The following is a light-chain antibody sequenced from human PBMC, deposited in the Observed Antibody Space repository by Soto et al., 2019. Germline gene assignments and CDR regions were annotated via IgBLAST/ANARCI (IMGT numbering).Light chain of an antibody. V-gene: IGKV3-20*01. CDR1: QSVRSN. Sequence: EIVLTQSPATLSLSPGEGVTLSCRAGQSVRSNLAWYQQKPGQAPRLLIYDASNRATGIPDRFSGSGSGTDFTLTISRLEPEDFAVYYCQQYGSSGTFGQGTKVDI. J-gene: IGKJ1*01. CDR3: QQYGSSGT. CDR2: DAS.